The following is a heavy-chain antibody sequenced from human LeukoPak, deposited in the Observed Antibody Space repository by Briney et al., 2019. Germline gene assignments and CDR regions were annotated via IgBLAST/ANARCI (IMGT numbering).Heavy chain of an antibody. J-gene: IGHJ4*02. Sequence: SETLSLTCAVYGGSFSGYYWSWIRQPPGKGLEWIGEINHSGSTNYNPSLKSRVTISVDTSKNQCSLKLSSVTAADAAVYYCARGRYSSDVYYWGQGTLVTVSS. V-gene: IGHV4-34*01. CDR2: INHSGST. CDR3: ARGRYSSDVYY. D-gene: IGHD6-19*01. CDR1: GGSFSGYY.